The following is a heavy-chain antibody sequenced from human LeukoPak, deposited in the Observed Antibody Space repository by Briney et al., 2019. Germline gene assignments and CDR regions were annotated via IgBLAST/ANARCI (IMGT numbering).Heavy chain of an antibody. CDR1: GFTFSSYA. D-gene: IGHD3-10*01. CDR2: ISGSGGST. V-gene: IGHV3-23*01. CDR3: AKDLDMSGFRGDYGMDV. Sequence: GGSLRLSCAASGFTFSSYAMSWVRQAPGKGLEWVSAISGSGGSTYYADSVKGRFTISRDNSKNTLYLQMNSLRAEDTAVYYCAKDLDMSGFRGDYGMDVWGQGTTVTVSS. J-gene: IGHJ6*02.